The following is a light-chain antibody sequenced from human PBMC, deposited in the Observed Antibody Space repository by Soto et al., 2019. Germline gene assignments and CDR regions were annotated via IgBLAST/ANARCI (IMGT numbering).Light chain of an antibody. CDR3: QQRSNWPRT. CDR1: ETVSSIY. Sequence: EIVLTQSPGTLSLSPGERATLSCRASETVSSIYLAWYQQRPGQAPSLLIYNGSNRATGIPARFSGSGSGTDFTLTISSLEPEDFAVYYCQQRSNWPRTFGQGTKVDIK. V-gene: IGKV3-11*01. CDR2: NGS. J-gene: IGKJ1*01.